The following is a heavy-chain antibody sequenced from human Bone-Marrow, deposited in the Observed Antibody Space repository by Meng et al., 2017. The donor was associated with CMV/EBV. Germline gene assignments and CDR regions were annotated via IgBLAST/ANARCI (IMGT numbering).Heavy chain of an antibody. CDR1: VYTFTSYY. V-gene: IGHV1-46*01. D-gene: IGHD3-10*01. J-gene: IGHJ5*02. CDR3: SRETRFRGVVRGVNRGWFDP. CDR2: INPSVGST. Sequence: SVTVSCKPSVYTFTSYYMHWVRQAPGQGLEWMGIINPSVGSTSYPQKFQGRVTMTRDTSTSTVYMELSSLRSEDTAVYYCSRETRFRGVVRGVNRGWFDPWGQGTLVTVSS.